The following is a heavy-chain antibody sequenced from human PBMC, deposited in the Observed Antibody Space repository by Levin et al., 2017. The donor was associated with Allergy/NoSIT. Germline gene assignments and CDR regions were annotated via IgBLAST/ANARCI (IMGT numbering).Heavy chain of an antibody. D-gene: IGHD2/OR15-2a*01. V-gene: IGHV4-59*01. CDR3: ARSTTVRDYDYGMDV. CDR2: IYYSGST. CDR1: GGSISSYY. J-gene: IGHJ6*02. Sequence: SETLSLTCTVSGGSISSYYWSWIRQPPGKGLEWIGYIYYSGSTNYNPSLKSRVTISVDTSKNQFSLKLSSVTAADTAVYYCARSTTVRDYDYGMDVWGQGTTVTVSS.